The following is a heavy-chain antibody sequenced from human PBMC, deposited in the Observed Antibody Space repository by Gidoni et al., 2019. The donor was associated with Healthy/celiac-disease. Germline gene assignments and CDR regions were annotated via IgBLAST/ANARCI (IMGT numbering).Heavy chain of an antibody. CDR2: RWYDGSNK. Sequence: QVQLVESGGGVVQPGRSLRLSCAASGFTFSSYGMHWVRQAPGKGLEWVAVRWYDGSNKYYADSVKGRFTISRDNSKNTLYLQRNSLRAEDTAVYYWARGIAVAGPFDYWGQGTLVTVSS. J-gene: IGHJ4*02. D-gene: IGHD6-19*01. CDR3: ARGIAVAGPFDY. V-gene: IGHV3-33*01. CDR1: GFTFSSYG.